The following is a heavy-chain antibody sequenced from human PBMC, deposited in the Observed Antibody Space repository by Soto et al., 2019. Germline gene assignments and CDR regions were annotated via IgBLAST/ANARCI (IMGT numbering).Heavy chain of an antibody. V-gene: IGHV1-69*01. D-gene: IGHD3-22*01. J-gene: IGHJ3*02. Sequence: QVQLVQSGAEVKKPGSSVKLSCKASGGTFSSYAINWVRQAPGQGLEWMGGIIPVFGKTNYAQRFKGRVTITADESTTTAYMEVSGLRSEDTAVYYCARAGTYDYDSSGHPDAFDIWGQGTMVTVSS. CDR3: ARAGTYDYDSSGHPDAFDI. CDR1: GGTFSSYA. CDR2: IIPVFGKT.